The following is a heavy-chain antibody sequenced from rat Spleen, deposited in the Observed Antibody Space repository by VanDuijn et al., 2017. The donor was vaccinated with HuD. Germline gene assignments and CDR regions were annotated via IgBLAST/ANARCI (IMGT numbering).Heavy chain of an antibody. Sequence: QVQLKESGPGLVQPSQTLSLTCTVSGFSLTSYNVHLVRQPTGKGLEWMGIIWTGGSTDYNSPLKSRLSISRDTSKSQVFLKMNSLQTDDTAIYFCTRPNNPYWYFDFWGPGTMVTVSS. J-gene: IGHJ1*01. CDR3: TRPNNPYWYFDF. CDR2: IWTGGST. CDR1: GFSLTSYN. V-gene: IGHV2-30*01. D-gene: IGHD1-10*01.